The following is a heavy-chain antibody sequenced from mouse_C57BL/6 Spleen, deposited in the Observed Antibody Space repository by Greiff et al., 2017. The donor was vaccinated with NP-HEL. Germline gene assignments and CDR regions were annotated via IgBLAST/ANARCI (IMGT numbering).Heavy chain of an antibody. CDR3: TTDYYGSSYVY. D-gene: IGHD1-1*01. J-gene: IGHJ2*01. CDR1: GFNIKDDY. Sequence: VHVKQSGAELVRPGASVKLSCTASGFNIKDDYMHWVKQRPEQGLEWIGWIDPENGDTEYASKFQGKATITADTSSNTAYLQLSSLTSEDTAVYYCTTDYYGSSYVYWGQGTTLTVSS. V-gene: IGHV14-4*01. CDR2: IDPENGDT.